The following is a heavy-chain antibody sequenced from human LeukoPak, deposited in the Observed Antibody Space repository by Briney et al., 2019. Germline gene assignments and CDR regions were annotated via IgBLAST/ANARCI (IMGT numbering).Heavy chain of an antibody. CDR2: IYDSGST. J-gene: IGHJ4*02. CDR3: ARAEYSSSSPDY. V-gene: IGHV4-39*07. Sequence: PSETLSLTCTVSGGSIRSSYYYWGWIRQPPGKGLEWIGSIYDSGSTYYNPSLKSRVTISVDTSKNQFSLKLSSVTAADTAVYYCARAEYSSSSPDYWGQGTLVTVSS. D-gene: IGHD6-6*01. CDR1: GGSIRSSYYY.